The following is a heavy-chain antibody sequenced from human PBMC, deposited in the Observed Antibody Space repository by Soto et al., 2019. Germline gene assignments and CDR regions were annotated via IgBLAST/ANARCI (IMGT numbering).Heavy chain of an antibody. Sequence: PSETLSLTCSVSGASITSDGYYWSWIRQFPGKGLEWIGNIYYSGNSYYNLSLGSRLLISVDTSKNQFSLKLSSVTAADTAVYYCARPVGSGSPDFDYWGQGILVTVSS. J-gene: IGHJ4*02. D-gene: IGHD3-10*01. CDR2: IYYSGNS. V-gene: IGHV4-31*03. CDR1: GASITSDGYY. CDR3: ARPVGSGSPDFDY.